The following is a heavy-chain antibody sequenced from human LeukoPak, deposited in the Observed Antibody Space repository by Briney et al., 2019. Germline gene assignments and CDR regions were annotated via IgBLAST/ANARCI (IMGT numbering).Heavy chain of an antibody. CDR1: GFTFSSYW. CDR3: VLVGYYYDSSGYYWDMDMAFDI. J-gene: IGHJ3*02. CDR2: INSDGSSP. D-gene: IGHD3-22*01. Sequence: GGPLRLSCAASGFTFSSYWMHWVRQAPGKGLVWVSRINSDGSSPSYADSVKGRLPISRDNAKNTLYLQMNSLRAEDTAVYYCVLVGYYYDSSGYYWDMDMAFDIWGQGTMVTVSS. V-gene: IGHV3-74*01.